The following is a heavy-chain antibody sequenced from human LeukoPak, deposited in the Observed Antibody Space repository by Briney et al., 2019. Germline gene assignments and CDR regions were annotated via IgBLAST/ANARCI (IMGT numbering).Heavy chain of an antibody. CDR3: ARGRDYDILTGYYNFGADY. CDR1: GGSFSGYY. V-gene: IGHV4-34*01. Sequence: SETLSLTCAVYGGSFSGYYWSWIRQPPGKGLEWIGEINHSGSTNYNPSLKSRVTISVDTSKNQFSLKLSSVTAADTAVYYCARGRDYDILTGYYNFGADYWGQGTLVTVSS. CDR2: INHSGST. D-gene: IGHD3-9*01. J-gene: IGHJ4*02.